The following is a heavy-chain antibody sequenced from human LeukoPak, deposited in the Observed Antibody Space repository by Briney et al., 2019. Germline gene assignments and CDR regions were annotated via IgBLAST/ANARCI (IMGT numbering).Heavy chain of an antibody. Sequence: GGSLRLSCAASGFTFSSYAMSWVRQAPGKGLEWVSAISGSGGSTYYADSVKGRFTISRDNSKNTLYLQINSLRAEDTAVYYCAKVPAPYYDILTGYSYQYYFDYWGQGTLVTVSS. D-gene: IGHD3-9*01. V-gene: IGHV3-23*01. CDR3: AKVPAPYYDILTGYSYQYYFDY. J-gene: IGHJ4*02. CDR2: ISGSGGST. CDR1: GFTFSSYA.